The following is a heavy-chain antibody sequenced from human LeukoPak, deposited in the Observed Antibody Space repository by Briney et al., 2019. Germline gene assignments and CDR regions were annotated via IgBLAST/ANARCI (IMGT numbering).Heavy chain of an antibody. CDR3: ARVSDDILTGYNYYYYGMDV. D-gene: IGHD3-9*01. J-gene: IGHJ6*02. CDR2: IKPSGGST. Sequence: GASVKVSCKASGYTFTSYYMHWVRQAPGQGLEWMGIIKPSGGSTSYAQKFQGRVTMTRDTSTSTVYMELSSLRSEDTAVYYCARVSDDILTGYNYYYYGMDVWGQGTTVTVSS. CDR1: GYTFTSYY. V-gene: IGHV1-46*01.